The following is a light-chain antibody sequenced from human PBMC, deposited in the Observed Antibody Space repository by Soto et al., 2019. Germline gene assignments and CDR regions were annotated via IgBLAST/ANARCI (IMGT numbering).Light chain of an antibody. Sequence: QSALTQPASVSGSAGQSITISCTGTSSDIGGYDYVSWYQHHPGKAPRLILYDVSNRPSGVSNRFSGSKSGNTASLTISELQAEDEAEYYCSSYATSSTLDVFGTGTKVTVL. V-gene: IGLV2-14*03. CDR3: SSYATSSTLDV. CDR1: SSDIGGYDY. J-gene: IGLJ1*01. CDR2: DVS.